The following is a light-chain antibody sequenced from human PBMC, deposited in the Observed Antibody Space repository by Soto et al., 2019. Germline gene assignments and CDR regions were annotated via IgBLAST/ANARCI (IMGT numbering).Light chain of an antibody. V-gene: IGLV1-51*01. CDR1: NSNIGGNS. Sequence: RQPPGCGGPGKKVTHASSGNNSNIGGNSVSWYQQLPGTAPKLLIYDDNKRPSGIPDRFSGSKSGTSATLGITGFQTGDEADYYCGSWDSSLSAYVFGNGTKVTVL. J-gene: IGLJ1*01. CDR3: GSWDSSLSAYV. CDR2: DDN.